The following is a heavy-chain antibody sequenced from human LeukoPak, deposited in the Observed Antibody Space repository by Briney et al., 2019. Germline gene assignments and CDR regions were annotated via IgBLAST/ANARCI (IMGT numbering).Heavy chain of an antibody. Sequence: SETLSPTCAVYGGSFSGYYWSWIRQPPGKGLEWIGSIYYSGSTYYNPSLKSRVTFSVDTSKNQFSLKLSSVTAADTAVYYCAMHGGSWTFASWGQGTLVTVSS. D-gene: IGHD3-16*01. CDR3: AMHGGSWTFAS. J-gene: IGHJ4*02. CDR2: IYYSGST. V-gene: IGHV4-34*11. CDR1: GGSFSGYY.